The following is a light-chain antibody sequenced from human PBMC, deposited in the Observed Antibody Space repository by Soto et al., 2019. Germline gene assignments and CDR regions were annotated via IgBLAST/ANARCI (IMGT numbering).Light chain of an antibody. Sequence: EIVLTQSPATLSLSPGEGATLSCMASESFSNYLVWYQQRPGQAPRLLIYDTSSRATGIPARFSGSGSGTDFTLTISSLEPEDFAVYYCQQRYNWPWTFGQGTKVDIK. J-gene: IGKJ1*01. CDR3: QQRYNWPWT. CDR2: DTS. CDR1: ESFSNY. V-gene: IGKV3-11*01.